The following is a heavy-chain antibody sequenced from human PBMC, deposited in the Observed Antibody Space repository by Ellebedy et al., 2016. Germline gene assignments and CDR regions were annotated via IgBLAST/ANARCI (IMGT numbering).Heavy chain of an antibody. V-gene: IGHV2-5*02. D-gene: IGHD3-9*01. CDR2: IYWDDDK. Sequence: SGPTLVKPTQTLTLTCTFSGFSLSTHGVGVGWIRQPPGKALEWLALIYWDDDKRYRPSLRSRLTITKDPPRNQAVLMMTNMDPADTATYYCVHAPPHYDVLTGYAITSFDNWGHGTLVTVSS. CDR3: VHAPPHYDVLTGYAITSFDN. J-gene: IGHJ4*01. CDR1: GFSLSTHGVG.